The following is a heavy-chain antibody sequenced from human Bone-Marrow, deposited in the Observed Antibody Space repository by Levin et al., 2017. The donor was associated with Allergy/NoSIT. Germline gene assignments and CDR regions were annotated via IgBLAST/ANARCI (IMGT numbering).Heavy chain of an antibody. D-gene: IGHD1-1*01. CDR1: GFTFDEYV. CDR2: IDWNSGRV. CDR3: ERGTSDYYFNYRLDV. V-gene: IGHV3-9*01. J-gene: IGHJ6*02. Sequence: SLKISCAASGFTFDEYVMHWVRQGPGKGLEWVSGIDWNSGRVGYVDSVKGRFTISRDNAKNSLYLQMDSLRGEDTALYYCERGTSDYYFNYRLDVWGQGTTVFVSS.